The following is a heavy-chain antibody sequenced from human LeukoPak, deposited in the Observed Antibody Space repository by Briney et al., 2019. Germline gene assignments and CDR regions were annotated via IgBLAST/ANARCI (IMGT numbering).Heavy chain of an antibody. CDR1: GLTFSDNY. D-gene: IGHD6-13*01. J-gene: IGHJ5*02. CDR3: ARGARAASMFPLDP. Sequence: GSLRLSCAAYGLTFSDNYMSWIRQAPGKGREWVSYISSSGSTIYYADSVKGRFTISRDNAKNPLYLQMNSLRAEDTAVYYCARGARAASMFPLDPWGQGTLVTVS. CDR2: ISSSGSTI. V-gene: IGHV3-11*01.